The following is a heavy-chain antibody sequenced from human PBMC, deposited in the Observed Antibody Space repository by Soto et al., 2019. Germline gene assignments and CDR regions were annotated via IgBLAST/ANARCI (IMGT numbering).Heavy chain of an antibody. V-gene: IGHV4-4*02. CDR1: GGSISSNNW. CDR3: ARVYSGSYSDS. CDR2: IFHSGST. D-gene: IGHD1-26*01. J-gene: IGHJ4*02. Sequence: QVQLQESGPGLVKPSVTLSLTCAVSGGSISSNNWWSWVRQPPGKGLEWIGEIFHSGSTYYSPSLKSRVTISVDKSKKYFSMNLTSVTAADTAVYYCARVYSGSYSDSWGQGTLVTVSS.